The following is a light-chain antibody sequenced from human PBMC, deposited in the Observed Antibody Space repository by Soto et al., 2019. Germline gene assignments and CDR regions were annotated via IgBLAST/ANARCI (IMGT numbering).Light chain of an antibody. CDR3: GTWDSSLSALYV. V-gene: IGLV1-51*02. Sequence: QSVLTQPLSVSAAPVQKVTISCSGSSSNIGNNYVSWYQQLPGTAPKLLIYENNKRPSGIPDRFSGSKSGTSATLGITGLQTGDEADYYCGTWDSSLSALYVFGTGTKVTVL. CDR1: SSNIGNNY. J-gene: IGLJ1*01. CDR2: ENN.